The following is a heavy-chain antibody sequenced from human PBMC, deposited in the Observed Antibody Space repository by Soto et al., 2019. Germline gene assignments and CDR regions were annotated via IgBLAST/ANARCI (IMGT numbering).Heavy chain of an antibody. D-gene: IGHD5-18*01. V-gene: IGHV1-2*04. J-gene: IGHJ6*02. CDR2: INPNSGGT. Sequence: ASVKVSCKASGYTFTGYYMHWVRQAPGQGLEWMGWINPNSGGTNYAQKFQGWVTMTRDTSISTAYMELSRLRSDDTAVYYCARDRDGYSCGFYYYYGMDVWGQGPTVTVSS. CDR1: GYTFTGYY. CDR3: ARDRDGYSCGFYYYYGMDV.